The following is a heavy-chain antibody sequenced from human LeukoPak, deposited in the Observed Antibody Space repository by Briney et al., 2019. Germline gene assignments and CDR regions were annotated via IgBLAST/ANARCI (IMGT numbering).Heavy chain of an antibody. D-gene: IGHD3-22*01. CDR1: GYTFTSYT. V-gene: IGHV1-3*01. CDR3: ARDLNYYDGSGHYYGNFDF. Sequence: ASVKVSCKASGYTFTSYTIHWVRQAPGQRLERMGWINAGNGNTKYSQKLQGRVTITRDTSASTAYMELTSLRSEDTAVYYCARDLNYYDGSGHYYGNFDFWGQGTLVTVSS. J-gene: IGHJ4*02. CDR2: INAGNGNT.